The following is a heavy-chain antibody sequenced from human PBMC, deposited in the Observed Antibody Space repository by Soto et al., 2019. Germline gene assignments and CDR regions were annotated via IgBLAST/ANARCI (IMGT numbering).Heavy chain of an antibody. V-gene: IGHV1-69*12. CDR1: GGTFSSYA. Sequence: QVQLVQSGAEVKKPGSSVKVSCKASGGTFSSYAISWVRQAPGQGLEWMGGIIPIFGTANYAQKFQGRVTITADESTSTAYMELSSLRSEDRAVYYCARDGTKAVAGDYYYGMDVWGQGTTVTVSS. D-gene: IGHD6-19*01. CDR2: IIPIFGTA. CDR3: ARDGTKAVAGDYYYGMDV. J-gene: IGHJ6*02.